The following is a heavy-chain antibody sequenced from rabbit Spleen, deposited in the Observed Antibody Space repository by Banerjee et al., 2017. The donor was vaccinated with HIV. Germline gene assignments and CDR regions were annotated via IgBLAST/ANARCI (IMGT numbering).Heavy chain of an antibody. CDR2: IDADSSGST. D-gene: IGHD4-1*01. Sequence: LEESGGGLVKPGGTLTLTCTVSGFSFSSSYWICWVRQAPGKGLEWIACIDADSSGSTYYASWAKGRFTISKTSSTTVTLQMTSLTAADTAAYFCARDGYSRGWGIVLYYFNLWGPGTLVTVS. V-gene: IGHV1S45*01. J-gene: IGHJ4*01. CDR3: ARDGYSRGWGIVLYYFNL. CDR1: GFSFSSSYW.